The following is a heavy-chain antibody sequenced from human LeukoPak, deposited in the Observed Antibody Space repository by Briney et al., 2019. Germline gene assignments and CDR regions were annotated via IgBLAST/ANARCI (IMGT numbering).Heavy chain of an antibody. V-gene: IGHV4-39*01. D-gene: IGHD3-10*01. CDR1: GGSISSSSYY. CDR3: ARPYGSGDKDAFDI. Sequence: PSETLFLTCTVSGGSISSSSYYWGWIRQPPGKGLEWIGSIYYSGSTYYNPSLKSRVTISVDTSKNQFSLKLSSVTAADTAVYYCARPYGSGDKDAFDIWGQGTMVTVSS. J-gene: IGHJ3*02. CDR2: IYYSGST.